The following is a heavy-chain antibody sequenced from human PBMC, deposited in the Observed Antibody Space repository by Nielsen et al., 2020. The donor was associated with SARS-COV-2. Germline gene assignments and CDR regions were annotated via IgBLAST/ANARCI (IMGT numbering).Heavy chain of an antibody. CDR2: INTNTGNP. J-gene: IGHJ4*02. V-gene: IGHV7-4-1*02. Sequence: WVRQAPGQGLEWMGWINTNTGNPTYAQGFTGRFVFSLDTSVSTAYLQISSLKAEDTAVYYCAREGIYCSGGSCYALDYWGQGTLVTVSS. CDR3: AREGIYCSGGSCYALDY. D-gene: IGHD2-15*01.